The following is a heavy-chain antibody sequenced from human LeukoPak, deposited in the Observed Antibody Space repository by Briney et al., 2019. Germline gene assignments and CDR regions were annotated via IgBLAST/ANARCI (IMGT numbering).Heavy chain of an antibody. J-gene: IGHJ2*01. CDR1: GGSISSYY. CDR3: ARSYGVIVATGWYFDL. V-gene: IGHV4-59*01. Sequence: SETLSLTCTVSGGSISSYYWSWIRQPPGKGLEWIGYIYYSGSTNYNPSLKSRVTISVDKSKNQFSLKLSSVTAADTAVYYCARSYGVIVATGWYFDLWGRGTLVTVSS. D-gene: IGHD5-12*01. CDR2: IYYSGST.